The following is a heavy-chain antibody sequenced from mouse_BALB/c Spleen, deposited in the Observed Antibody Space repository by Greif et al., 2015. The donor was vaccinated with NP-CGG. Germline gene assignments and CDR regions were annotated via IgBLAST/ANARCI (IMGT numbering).Heavy chain of an antibody. CDR2: IWTGGGT. J-gene: IGHJ1*01. CDR1: GFSLTSYD. Sequence: QVQLQQSGPGLVAPSQSLSITCTVSGFSLTSYDISWIRQPPGKGLEWLGVIWTGGGTNYNSAFMSRLSISKDNSKSXGVVKMNRVQAGDAGIWECVSGGEGEAWRGGKWCVGVWGAGTTVTVSS. V-gene: IGHV2-9-2*01. CDR3: VSGGEGEAWRGGKWCVGV. D-gene: IGHD6-1*01.